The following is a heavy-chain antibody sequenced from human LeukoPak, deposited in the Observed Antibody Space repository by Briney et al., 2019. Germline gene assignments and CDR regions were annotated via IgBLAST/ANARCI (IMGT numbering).Heavy chain of an antibody. CDR3: TRDLSEKYSIDY. J-gene: IGHJ4*02. CDR1: GFTFSGHW. CDR2: INSDGSST. D-gene: IGHD2-15*01. V-gene: IGHV3-74*01. Sequence: GSLRLSCAASGFTFSGHWMHWVRQAPGKGLVWVSRINSDGSSTSYADSVKGRFTISRDNAKNTLYLQMNSLRVEDTAVYYCTRDLSEKYSIDYWGQGTLVTVSS.